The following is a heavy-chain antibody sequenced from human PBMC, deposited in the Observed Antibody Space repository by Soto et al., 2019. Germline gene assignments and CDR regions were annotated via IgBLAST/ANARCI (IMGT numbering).Heavy chain of an antibody. V-gene: IGHV5-51*01. D-gene: IGHD6-13*01. J-gene: IGHJ6*02. Sequence: GESLKISCKGSGYSFTSYWIGWVRQMPGKGLEWMGIIYPGDSDTRYSPSFQGQVTISADKSISTAYLQWSSLKASDTAMYYCARLGGAAAGGYYYYYGMDVWGQGTTVTVSS. CDR2: IYPGDSDT. CDR1: GYSFTSYW. CDR3: ARLGGAAAGGYYYYYGMDV.